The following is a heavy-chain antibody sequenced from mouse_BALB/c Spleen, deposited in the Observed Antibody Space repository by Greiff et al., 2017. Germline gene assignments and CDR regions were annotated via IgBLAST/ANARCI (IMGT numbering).Heavy chain of an antibody. V-gene: IGHV5-6-5*01. J-gene: IGHJ4*01. CDR1: GFTFSSYA. Sequence: EVQGVESGGGLVKPGGSLKLSCAASGFTFSSYAMSWVRQTPEKRLEWVASISSGGSTYYPDSVKGRFTISRDNARNILYLQMSSLRSEDTAMYYCARGYYDYAYAMDYWGQGTSVTVSS. CDR2: ISSGGST. CDR3: ARGYYDYAYAMDY. D-gene: IGHD2-4*01.